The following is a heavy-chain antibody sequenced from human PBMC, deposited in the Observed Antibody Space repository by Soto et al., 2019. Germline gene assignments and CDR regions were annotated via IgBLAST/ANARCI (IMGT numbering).Heavy chain of an antibody. J-gene: IGHJ1*01. CDR1: GFTFGDYA. D-gene: IGHD3-22*01. Sequence: SLRLSCTTSGFTFGDYAMSWVRQAPGKGLEWVGFIRSKAHGGTTEYAASVKGRFTISRDDSKSIAYLQMNSLKTEDTAVYYCSRARDRSGYYFTQHWGQGTLVTVSS. CDR3: SRARDRSGYYFTQH. CDR2: IRSKAHGGTT. V-gene: IGHV3-49*04.